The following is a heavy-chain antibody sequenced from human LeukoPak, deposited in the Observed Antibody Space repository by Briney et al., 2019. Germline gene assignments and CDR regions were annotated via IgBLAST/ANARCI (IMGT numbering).Heavy chain of an antibody. CDR1: GFTFSSYW. J-gene: IGHJ4*02. Sequence: GGSLRLSCAASGFTFSSYWMHWVRQAPGKGLEWVAFIRYDGSNKYYADSVKGRFTISRDNSKNTLYLQMNSLRAEDTAVYYCAKLDSSGWYLDYWGQGTLVTVSS. CDR3: AKLDSSGWYLDY. CDR2: IRYDGSNK. D-gene: IGHD6-19*01. V-gene: IGHV3-30*02.